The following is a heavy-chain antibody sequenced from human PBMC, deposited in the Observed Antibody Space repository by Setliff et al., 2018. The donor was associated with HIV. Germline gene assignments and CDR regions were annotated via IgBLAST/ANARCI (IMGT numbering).Heavy chain of an antibody. J-gene: IGHJ4*02. CDR2: ISGSGDTT. V-gene: IGHV3-23*01. D-gene: IGHD5-12*01. CDR3: ARQDLGAYAPLRY. Sequence: GGSLRLSCAASGFTFSNYAMTWVRQAPGKGLEWVSGISGSGDTTNYADSVKGRFTISRDNSKNTLYLQMNSLRAEDTAVYYCARQDLGAYAPLRYWGQGTLVTVSS. CDR1: GFTFSNYA.